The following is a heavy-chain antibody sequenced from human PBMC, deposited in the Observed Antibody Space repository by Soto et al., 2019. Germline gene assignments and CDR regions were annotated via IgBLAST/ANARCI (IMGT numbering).Heavy chain of an antibody. V-gene: IGHV1-18*01. CDR2: IRAYNIDT. CDR3: ARGHEVIIGAMDV. D-gene: IGHD3-10*01. CDR1: GYRFETYA. Sequence: QVQLVQSGAEVKKPGASVKVSCKSSGYRFETYAISWVRQAPGQGLEWMGWIRAYNIDTYYAQKFQDRVTMTTDTSTGTAYMELRSLRSDDTAVYYWARGHEVIIGAMDVWGQETTVTVSS. J-gene: IGHJ6*02.